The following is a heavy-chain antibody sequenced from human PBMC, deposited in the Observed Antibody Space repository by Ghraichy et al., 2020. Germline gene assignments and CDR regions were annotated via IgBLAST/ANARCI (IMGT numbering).Heavy chain of an antibody. J-gene: IGHJ6*03. D-gene: IGHD2-2*01. V-gene: IGHV4-4*02. CDR3: ARVWSEGCGSSTSCYPRAYYYYYMDV. CDR1: GGSISSSNW. CDR2: IYHSGST. Sequence: SETLSLTCAVSGGSISSSNWWSWVRQPPGKGLEWIGEIYHSGSTNYNPSLKSRVTISVDKSKNQFSLKLSSVTAADTAVYYCARVWSEGCGSSTSCYPRAYYYYYMDVWGKGTTVTVSS.